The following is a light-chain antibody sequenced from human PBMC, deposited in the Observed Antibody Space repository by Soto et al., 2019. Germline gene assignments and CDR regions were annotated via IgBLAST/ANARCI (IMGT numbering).Light chain of an antibody. J-gene: IGKJ1*01. CDR1: QSVSSN. CDR2: GAS. CDR3: QQYNSWPRT. Sequence: EIVMTQSPATLSVSPGERATLSCRASQSVSSNLAWYQQKPGQAPRLLIYGASTRATGIPARFSGSGYGTEFTITISSLQSEDFAVYYCQQYNSWPRTFGQGTKVEIK. V-gene: IGKV3-15*01.